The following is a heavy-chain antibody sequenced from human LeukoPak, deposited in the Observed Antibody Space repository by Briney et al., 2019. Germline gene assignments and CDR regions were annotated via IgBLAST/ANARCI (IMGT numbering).Heavy chain of an antibody. CDR2: INPCGSST. V-gene: IGHV1-46*01. D-gene: IGHD2-2*01. CDR1: GYTFTSYY. CDR3: ARGSTRYYMDV. Sequence: ASVKVSCTASGYTFTSYYMHWVRQAPGQGLEWMGVINPCGSSTTCAQKFQGRVILTRDTSTSTVYMDLSSLRSEDTAVYYCARGSTRYYMDVWGKGTTVTVSS. J-gene: IGHJ6*03.